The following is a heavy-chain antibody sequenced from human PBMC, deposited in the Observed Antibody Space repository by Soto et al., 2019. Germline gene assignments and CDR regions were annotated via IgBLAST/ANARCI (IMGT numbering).Heavy chain of an antibody. J-gene: IGHJ4*02. Sequence: PGGSLRLSCAASGFTFSSYGMHWVRQAPGKGLEWVAVISYDGSNKYYADSVKGRFTISRDNSKNTLYLQMNSLRAEDTAVYYCAKGDLNYYDSSGYYSYYFDYWGQGTLVTVSS. D-gene: IGHD3-22*01. V-gene: IGHV3-30*18. CDR2: ISYDGSNK. CDR3: AKGDLNYYDSSGYYSYYFDY. CDR1: GFTFSSYG.